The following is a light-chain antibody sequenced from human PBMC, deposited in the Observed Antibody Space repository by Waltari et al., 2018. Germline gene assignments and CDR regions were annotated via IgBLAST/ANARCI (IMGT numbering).Light chain of an antibody. CDR2: DVN. CDR3: CSYAGSAISV. V-gene: IGLV2-23*02. CDR1: SSDIGNYNL. J-gene: IGLJ3*02. Sequence: QSALTQTATVSGSPGQSITIYCSGTSSDIGNYNLVSWYQQHPGKAPTRIIYDVNKRPSGVSNRFSSSKSGNTAFLTISWLQTADEADYYCCSYAGSAISVFGGGTKVTVL.